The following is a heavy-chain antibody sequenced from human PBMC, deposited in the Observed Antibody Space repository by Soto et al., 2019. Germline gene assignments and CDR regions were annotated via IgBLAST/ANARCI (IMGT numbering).Heavy chain of an antibody. Sequence: GESLKISCKNSGYTLTSHWIDWVLQMPWKGLEWMGRIDLSDSYTNYSPSSRGHVTISADKSISTAYLQWSSLKASDTAMYYCAIRSPDYYDSSGYYWGQGTQVTVSS. CDR1: GYTLTSHW. J-gene: IGHJ4*02. CDR2: IDLSDSYT. CDR3: AIRSPDYYDSSGYY. D-gene: IGHD3-22*01. V-gene: IGHV5-10-1*01.